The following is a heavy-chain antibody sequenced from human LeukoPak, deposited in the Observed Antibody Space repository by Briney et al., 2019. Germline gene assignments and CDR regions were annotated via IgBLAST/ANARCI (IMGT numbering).Heavy chain of an antibody. D-gene: IGHD1-1*01. CDR1: GFTFSNYG. J-gene: IGHJ4*02. Sequence: GGSLRLSCAASGFTFSNYGMQWVRQAPGKGLAWVAFIRYDGTIKYYADSVKGRFTISRDNSKNTLYLQMNSLRGEDTAVYYCARVRYNSGPLDYWGQGTLVTVSS. V-gene: IGHV3-30*02. CDR2: IRYDGTIK. CDR3: ARVRYNSGPLDY.